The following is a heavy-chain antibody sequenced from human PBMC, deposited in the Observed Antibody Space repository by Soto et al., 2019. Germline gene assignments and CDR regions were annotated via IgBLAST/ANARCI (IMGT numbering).Heavy chain of an antibody. V-gene: IGHV1-69*12. CDR1: EGPLRGYA. CDR2: FIPIFGTA. J-gene: IGHJ6*02. CDR3: ASGKDIVLVPAATGGYYYYGMGV. Sequence: QVQLVQSGAEGKNPGSSLKFSCKASEGPLRGYAIGWVRQAPDQGLEWMGGFIPIFGTANYAQKFQGRVTITADESTSTAYMELSSLRSEDTAVYYCASGKDIVLVPAATGGYYYYGMGVWGQGTTVTVSS. D-gene: IGHD2-2*01.